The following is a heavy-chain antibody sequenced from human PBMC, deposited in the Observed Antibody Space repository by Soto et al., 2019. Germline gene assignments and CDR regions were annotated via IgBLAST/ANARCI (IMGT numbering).Heavy chain of an antibody. CDR2: ISYDGTNK. V-gene: IGHV3-30*18. Sequence: QVHLVESWGGVVQPGRSLRLSCAASGFTFSSYGMHWVRQAPGKGLEWVAVISYDGTNKYYADSVKGRFTTSRDNSKNTVYLQTNCPRAENTAVYYCAKELRRPGRAYGMDVWGQGTTVTVSS. CDR1: GFTFSSYG. J-gene: IGHJ6*02. CDR3: AKELRRPGRAYGMDV. D-gene: IGHD2-15*01.